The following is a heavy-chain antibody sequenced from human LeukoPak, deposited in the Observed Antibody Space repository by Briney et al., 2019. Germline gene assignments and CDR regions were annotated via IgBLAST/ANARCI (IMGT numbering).Heavy chain of an antibody. CDR2: IYTSGST. Sequence: SETLSLTCTVSGGSISSGSYYWSWIRQPAGKGLEWIGRIYTSGSTNYNPSLKSRVTISVDTSKNQFSLKLNSVTAADTAVYYCARDNSISGYSSSWYRSDYFDYWGQGTLVTVSS. V-gene: IGHV4-61*02. J-gene: IGHJ4*02. CDR3: ARDNSISGYSSSWYRSDYFDY. D-gene: IGHD6-13*01. CDR1: GGSISSGSYY.